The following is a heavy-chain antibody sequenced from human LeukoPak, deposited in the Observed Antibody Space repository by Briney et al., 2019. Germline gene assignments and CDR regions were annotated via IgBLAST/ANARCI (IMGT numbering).Heavy chain of an antibody. CDR2: ISYDGSNK. V-gene: IGHV3-30*03. D-gene: IGHD6-19*01. Sequence: GRSLRLSCAASGFTFSSYGMHWVRQAPGKGLEWVAVISYDGSNKYYADSVKGRFTISRDNSKNTLYLQMNSLRAEDTAVYYCARARESSGWYYGSGDAFDIWGQGTMVTVSS. CDR1: GFTFSSYG. J-gene: IGHJ3*02. CDR3: ARARESSGWYYGSGDAFDI.